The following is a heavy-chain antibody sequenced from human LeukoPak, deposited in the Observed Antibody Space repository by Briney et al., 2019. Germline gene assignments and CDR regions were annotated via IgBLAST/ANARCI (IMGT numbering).Heavy chain of an antibody. CDR1: GGSISSYY. D-gene: IGHD3-9*01. J-gene: IGHJ4*02. Sequence: PSETRSLTCNVSGGSISSYYWSWIRQPPGRGLEYIGYVSYNGRPNYTPSLQGRVTMSVDTSKNQLSLKLSSVTAADTAVYYCARLHDSVLTRFLYYFDYWGQGTLVTVSS. CDR2: VSYNGRP. V-gene: IGHV4-59*01. CDR3: ARLHDSVLTRFLYYFDY.